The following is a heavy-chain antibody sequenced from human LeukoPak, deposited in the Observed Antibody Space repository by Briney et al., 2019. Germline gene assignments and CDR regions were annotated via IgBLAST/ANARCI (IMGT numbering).Heavy chain of an antibody. D-gene: IGHD5-12*01. CDR2: IYSGDKT. CDR3: ARDGNRGFSGYDPFED. Sequence: GGSLRLSCAAAGLTFSTNSMNWARQAPGKGLEWVSIIYSGDKTSYADSVRGRFTISRDISNNTLYLQMTSLRVEDTGIYHCARDGNRGFSGYDPFEDWGQGTLVTVSS. J-gene: IGHJ4*02. V-gene: IGHV3-66*01. CDR1: GLTFSTNS.